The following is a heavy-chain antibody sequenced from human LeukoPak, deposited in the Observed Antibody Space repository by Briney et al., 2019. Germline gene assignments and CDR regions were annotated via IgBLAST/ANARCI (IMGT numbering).Heavy chain of an antibody. CDR3: ARDQYSSSYGYFDY. CDR2: ISGSGGST. V-gene: IGHV3-23*01. J-gene: IGHJ4*02. Sequence: PGGSLRLSCADSGFTFSSYAMSWVRQAPGKGLEWVSAISGSGGSTYYADSVKGRFTISRDNSKNTLYLQTNSLRAEDTAVYYCARDQYSSSYGYFDYWGQGTLVTVSS. CDR1: GFTFSSYA. D-gene: IGHD6-6*01.